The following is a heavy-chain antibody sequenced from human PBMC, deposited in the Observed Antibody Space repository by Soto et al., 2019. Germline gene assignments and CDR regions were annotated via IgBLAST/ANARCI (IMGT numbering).Heavy chain of an antibody. Sequence: QVQLVDSGGGVVQPGRSLRLSCAASGFSFSTHGMHWVRQAPGKGLEWVATIWYDGDTQYYADSVKGRLTISRDNSKNTLYLQMNSLRAEETAVYYCARGHRYNYGDFDYWGQGTLVTVSS. CDR1: GFSFSTHG. V-gene: IGHV3-33*01. CDR2: IWYDGDTQ. D-gene: IGHD5-18*01. J-gene: IGHJ4*02. CDR3: ARGHRYNYGDFDY.